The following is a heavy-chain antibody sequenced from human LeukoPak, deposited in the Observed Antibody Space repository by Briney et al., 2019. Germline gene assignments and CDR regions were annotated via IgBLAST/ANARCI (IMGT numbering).Heavy chain of an antibody. Sequence: GRSLRLSCAASGFTFSSYGMHWVCQAPGKGLEWVAVISYDGSNKYYADSVKGRFTISRDNSKNTLYLQMNSLRAEDTAVYYCAKIYGDYVMAYYYGMDVWGKGTTVTVSS. CDR3: AKIYGDYVMAYYYGMDV. CDR1: GFTFSSYG. D-gene: IGHD4-17*01. CDR2: ISYDGSNK. V-gene: IGHV3-30*18. J-gene: IGHJ6*04.